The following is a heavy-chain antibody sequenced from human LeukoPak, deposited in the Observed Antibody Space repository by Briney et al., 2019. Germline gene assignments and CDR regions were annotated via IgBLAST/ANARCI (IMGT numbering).Heavy chain of an antibody. CDR2: IKQDGSEK. CDR3: ARGQTTVTN. Sequence: GGSLRLSCPASGFTFSSYWWSWFRQAQGKELEWVANIKQDGSEKYYVDSVKGRFTISRDNAKNSLYLQMNSLRAEDTAVYFCARGQTTVTNWGQGTLVTVSS. V-gene: IGHV3-7*03. J-gene: IGHJ4*02. CDR1: GFTFSSYW. D-gene: IGHD4-17*01.